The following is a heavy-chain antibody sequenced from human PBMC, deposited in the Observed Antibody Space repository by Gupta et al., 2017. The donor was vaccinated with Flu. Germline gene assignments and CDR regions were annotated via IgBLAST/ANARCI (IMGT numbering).Heavy chain of an antibody. Sequence: EVQLVQSGAEVKKPGDSLKISCKGSGYRFTTYWIGWVRQVPGKGLEWMGSIYPGDSDTTYSPSFQGQVTISADKSINTAYLQWSSLTALDTAIYYCARRGSSGWFGPWGQGTLVTVSS. CDR1: GYRFTTYW. CDR3: ARRGSSGWFGP. D-gene: IGHD6-6*01. CDR2: IYPGDSDT. J-gene: IGHJ5*02. V-gene: IGHV5-51*03.